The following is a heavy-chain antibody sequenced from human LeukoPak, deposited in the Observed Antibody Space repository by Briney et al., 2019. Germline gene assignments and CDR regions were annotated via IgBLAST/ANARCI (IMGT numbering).Heavy chain of an antibody. CDR1: GYTFTSYA. CDR2: IIPIFGTA. CDR3: ARPRDYYDSSGYYIY. V-gene: IGHV1-69*13. D-gene: IGHD3-22*01. Sequence: SVKVSCKASGYTFTSYAMHWVRQAPGQGLEWMGGIIPIFGTANYAQKFQGRVTITADESTSTAYMELSSLRSEDTAVYYCARPRDYYDSSGYYIYWGQGTLVTVSS. J-gene: IGHJ4*02.